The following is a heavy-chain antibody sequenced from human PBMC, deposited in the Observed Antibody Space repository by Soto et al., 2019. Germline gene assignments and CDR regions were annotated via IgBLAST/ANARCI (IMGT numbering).Heavy chain of an antibody. V-gene: IGHV4-39*01. CDR2: IYYSGST. CDR1: GGSISSSSYY. CDR3: AGYYGSGSWNYYYYMDV. D-gene: IGHD3-10*01. J-gene: IGHJ6*03. Sequence: SETLSLTCTVSGGSISSSSYYWVLIRQPPGKGLEWIGSIYYSGSTYYNPSLKSRVTISVDTSKNQFSLKLSSVTAADTAVYYCAGYYGSGSWNYYYYMDVWGKGTTVTVSS.